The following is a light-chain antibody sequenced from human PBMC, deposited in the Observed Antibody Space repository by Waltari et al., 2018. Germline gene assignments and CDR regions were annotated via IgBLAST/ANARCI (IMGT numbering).Light chain of an antibody. V-gene: IGLV3-1*01. CDR2: QDN. Sequence: SFELTQPPAVSVSPGQTATITCSADGSGDKYAFWYQKRPGQSPVLVIYQDNKRPSGVPERFSGSNSGDTATLTIAGTQALDEADYFCQAWDSSTVLFGGGTKLTVL. CDR3: QAWDSSTVL. J-gene: IGLJ2*01. CDR1: GSGDKY.